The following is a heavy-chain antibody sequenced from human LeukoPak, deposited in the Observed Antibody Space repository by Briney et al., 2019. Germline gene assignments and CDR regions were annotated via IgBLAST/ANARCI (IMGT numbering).Heavy chain of an antibody. J-gene: IGHJ3*02. V-gene: IGHV4-39*07. D-gene: IGHD3-22*01. CDR3: ARDLILEVDSSGYYLRGAFDI. CDR1: GGSISSSSYY. CDR2: IYYSGST. Sequence: SETLSLTCTVSGGSISSSSYYWGWIRQPPGKELEWIGSIYYSGSTYYNPSLKSRVTISVDTSKNQFSLKLSSVTAADTAVYYCARDLILEVDSSGYYLRGAFDIWGQGTMVTVSS.